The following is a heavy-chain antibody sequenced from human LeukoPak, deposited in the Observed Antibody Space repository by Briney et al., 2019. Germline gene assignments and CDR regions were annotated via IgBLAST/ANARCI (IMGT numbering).Heavy chain of an antibody. CDR2: INWNGGST. D-gene: IGHD3-22*01. J-gene: IGHJ4*02. CDR3: ARSGYDCSGYCYTYFDY. CDR1: GFTSEDYG. Sequence: PGGSLRLSCAASGFTSEDYGVSGVRQSPGRGLEGVTGINWNGGSTGYADSVKGRFTISRDNAKNSLYLQMNSLRAEDTALYYCARSGYDCSGYCYTYFDYWGQGTLVTVSS. V-gene: IGHV3-20*04.